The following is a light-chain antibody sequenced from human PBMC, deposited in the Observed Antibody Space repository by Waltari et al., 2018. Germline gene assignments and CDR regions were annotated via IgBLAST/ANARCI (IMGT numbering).Light chain of an antibody. CDR2: DVS. Sequence: QSALTQPASVSGSPGQSITISCTGTSSDVGAYNYVSWYQQHPDKAPKLIIFDVSNRPAGVSNRFSGSKSGNTASLTISGLQAEDEADYYCSSYISSSTLELFGGGTSLTVL. CDR1: SSDVGAYNY. J-gene: IGLJ2*01. CDR3: SSYISSSTLEL. V-gene: IGLV2-14*03.